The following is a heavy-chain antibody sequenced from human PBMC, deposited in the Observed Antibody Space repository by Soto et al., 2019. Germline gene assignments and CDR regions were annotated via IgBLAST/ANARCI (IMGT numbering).Heavy chain of an antibody. J-gene: IGHJ6*02. CDR3: ARPSPVYCISTSCYFGMDV. V-gene: IGHV1-8*01. CDR1: GYTFTSYD. CDR2: MNPNSGNT. Sequence: QVQLAQSGAEVKKPGASVKVSCKASGYTFTSYDINWVRQATGQGLEWMGWMNPNSGNTGYAQKFQGRVTMTRNTSISTAYMELSSLRSEDTAVYYCARPSPVYCISTSCYFGMDVWGQGTTVTVSS. D-gene: IGHD2-2*01.